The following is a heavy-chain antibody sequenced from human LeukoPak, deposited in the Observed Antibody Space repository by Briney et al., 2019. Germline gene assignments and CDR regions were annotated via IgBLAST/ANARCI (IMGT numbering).Heavy chain of an antibody. CDR3: ARDMDPTMVRGAPIGAFDI. D-gene: IGHD3-10*01. V-gene: IGHV3-30-3*01. Sequence: PGGSLRLSCAASGFTFSSYAMHWVRQAPGKGLEWVAVISYDGSNKYYADSVKGRFTISRDNSKNTLYLQMNSLRAEDTAVYYCARDMDPTMVRGAPIGAFDIWGQGTMVTVSS. J-gene: IGHJ3*02. CDR2: ISYDGSNK. CDR1: GFTFSSYA.